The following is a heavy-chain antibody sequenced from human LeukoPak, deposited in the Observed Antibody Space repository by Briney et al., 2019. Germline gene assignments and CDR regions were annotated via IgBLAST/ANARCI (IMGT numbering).Heavy chain of an antibody. CDR1: GGTFSSYA. Sequence: GASVKVSCKAAGGTFSSYAISWVRQAPGQGLEWMGGIIPIFGTANYAQKFQGRVTITADESTSTAYMELSSLRSEDTAVYYCARDKIERYSGSYSWFDPWGQGTLVTVSS. CDR3: ARDKIERYSGSYSWFDP. J-gene: IGHJ5*02. V-gene: IGHV1-69*13. CDR2: IIPIFGTA. D-gene: IGHD1-26*01.